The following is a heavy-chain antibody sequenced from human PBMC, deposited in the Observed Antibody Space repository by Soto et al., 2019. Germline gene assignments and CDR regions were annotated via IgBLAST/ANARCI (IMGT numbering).Heavy chain of an antibody. CDR1: GGSFSGYY. J-gene: IGHJ4*02. D-gene: IGHD2-15*01. V-gene: IGHV4-34*01. Sequence: QVQLQQWGAGLLKPSETLSLTCAVYGGSFSGYYWSWIRQPPGKGLEWIGEINHSGSTNYNPSLKRRVTISVDTSKNQFSLKLSSVTAADTAVYYCAREGGDIVVVVAAQNYFDYWGQGTLVTVSS. CDR2: INHSGST. CDR3: AREGGDIVVVVAAQNYFDY.